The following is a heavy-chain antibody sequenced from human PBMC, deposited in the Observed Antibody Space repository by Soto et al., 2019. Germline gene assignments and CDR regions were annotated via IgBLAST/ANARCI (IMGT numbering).Heavy chain of an antibody. D-gene: IGHD3-10*01. CDR1: GGTFSSYA. Sequence: QVPLVQSGAEVKKPGSSVTVSCKASGGTFSSYAIHWVRQAPGQGLEWMGGIIPMYGPAKYAQRFQGRVTITADESTTTVYMELTSLTSQDTDVYYCARVTSMVRGVIDNGFDPWGHGTLVTVSS. CDR2: IIPMYGPA. V-gene: IGHV1-69*01. CDR3: ARVTSMVRGVIDNGFDP. J-gene: IGHJ5*02.